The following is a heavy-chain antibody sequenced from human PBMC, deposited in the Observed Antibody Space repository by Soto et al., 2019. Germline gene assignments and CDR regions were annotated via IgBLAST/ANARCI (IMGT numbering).Heavy chain of an antibody. CDR2: IYSGGST. Sequence: GGSLRLSCAASGFTVSNSYMSWVRQAPGKGLEWVSVIYSGGSTYYADSVKGRFTISRNSSKNTLYLQMNNLRAEDTAVYYCARGFQSSFGYWGQGTLVTVSS. CDR1: GFTVSNSY. V-gene: IGHV3-53*01. J-gene: IGHJ4*02. CDR3: ARGFQSSFGY. D-gene: IGHD2-21*01.